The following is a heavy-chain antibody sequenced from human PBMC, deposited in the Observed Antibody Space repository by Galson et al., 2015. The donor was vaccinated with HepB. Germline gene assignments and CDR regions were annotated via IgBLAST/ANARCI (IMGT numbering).Heavy chain of an antibody. J-gene: IGHJ6*02. D-gene: IGHD4-11*01. CDR1: GFTFSSYA. CDR2: ISYDGSNK. CDR3: ARPTVTLMDV. Sequence: SLRLSCAASGFTFSSYAMHWVRQAPGKGLEWVAVISYDGSNKYYADSVKGRFTISRDNSKNTLYLQMNSLRAEDTAVYYCARPTVTLMDVWGQGTTVTVSS. V-gene: IGHV3-30*04.